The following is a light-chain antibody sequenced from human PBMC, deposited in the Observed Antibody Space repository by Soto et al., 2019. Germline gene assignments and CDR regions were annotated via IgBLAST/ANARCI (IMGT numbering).Light chain of an antibody. Sequence: DIQLTQSPSTLSASVGDRVTITCRASQSVGSWLAWYQQRPGKAPRLLIYDASSLDSGVPARFSGSGSGTEFTLTVSSLQPDDFATYYCQQYETYSGTFGQGTKV. J-gene: IGKJ1*01. CDR2: DAS. CDR1: QSVGSW. V-gene: IGKV1-5*01. CDR3: QQYETYSGT.